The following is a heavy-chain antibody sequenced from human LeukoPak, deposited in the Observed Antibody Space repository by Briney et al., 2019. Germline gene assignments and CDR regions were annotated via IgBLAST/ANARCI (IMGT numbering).Heavy chain of an antibody. CDR2: IYFTGST. V-gene: IGHV4-59*01. CDR1: GASITSSY. D-gene: IGHD6-19*01. J-gene: IGHJ4*02. Sequence: PSETLSLTCTVSGASITSSYWSWIRQPPGKGLDWIAYIYFTGSTNYNPSLKSRVTLSVDTSKNQFSLKLSSVTAADTAFYYCASGGRGWYGRGSALRGGQVDYWGQGTLVTVSS. CDR3: ASGGRGWYGRGSALRGGQVDY.